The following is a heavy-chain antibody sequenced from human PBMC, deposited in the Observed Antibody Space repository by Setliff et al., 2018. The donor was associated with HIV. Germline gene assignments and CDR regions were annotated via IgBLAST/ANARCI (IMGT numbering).Heavy chain of an antibody. D-gene: IGHD6-13*01. J-gene: IGHJ6*03. Sequence: PSETLSLTCSVSGGSTSSSSYYWAWVRQPPGKGPEWIGSVYYSGSTHYNPSLKSRVTISVDTSKNQFSLKLSSVTAADTAVYYCARGARLLAGYSDRWDYYYMAVWGKGTTVTVSS. CDR3: ARGARLLAGYSDRWDYYYMAV. V-gene: IGHV4-39*01. CDR2: VYYSGST. CDR1: GGSTSSSSYY.